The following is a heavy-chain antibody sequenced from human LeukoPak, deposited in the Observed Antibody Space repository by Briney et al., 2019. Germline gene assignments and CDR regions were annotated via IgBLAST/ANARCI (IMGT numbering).Heavy chain of an antibody. J-gene: IGHJ4*02. CDR3: ARLGTLGGGFDY. D-gene: IGHD3-3*01. CDR1: GFTFDDYG. Sequence: RSGGSLRLSCAASGFTFDDYGMSWVRQAPGKGLEWVSGINWNGGSTGYADSVKGRFTISRDNAKNSLYLQMNSLRAEDTAVYYCARLGTLGGGFDYWGQGTLVTVSS. CDR2: INWNGGST. V-gene: IGHV3-20*04.